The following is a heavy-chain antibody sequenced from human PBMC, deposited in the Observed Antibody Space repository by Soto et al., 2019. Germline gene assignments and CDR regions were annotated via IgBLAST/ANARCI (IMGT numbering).Heavy chain of an antibody. Sequence: QLQLRESGPGLVKPSETLSLTCTVSGGSISSSSHYWGWIRQPPGKGLEWIGSIYYSGGTYYKPYLTSRVTISVDTSKNQFHLTLSSVTAADTAVYYCARRESYDILTGYYYFDYWGQGTLVTVSS. CDR2: IYYSGGT. CDR3: ARRESYDILTGYYYFDY. CDR1: GGSISSSSHY. V-gene: IGHV4-39*01. J-gene: IGHJ4*02. D-gene: IGHD3-9*01.